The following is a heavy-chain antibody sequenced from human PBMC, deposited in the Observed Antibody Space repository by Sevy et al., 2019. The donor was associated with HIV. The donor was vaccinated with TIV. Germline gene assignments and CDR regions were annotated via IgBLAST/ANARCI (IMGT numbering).Heavy chain of an antibody. CDR2: IRSKAYGGTT. V-gene: IGHV3-49*04. CDR1: GFTFGDYA. J-gene: IGHJ3*02. Sequence: GGSLRLSCTASGFTFGDYAMSWVRQAPGKGLEWVGFIRSKAYGGTTEYAASVKGRLTISREDSKSIPYLQMNSLKTEDTAVYYCTRAIVATALDAFDIWGQGTMVTVSS. D-gene: IGHD5-12*01. CDR3: TRAIVATALDAFDI.